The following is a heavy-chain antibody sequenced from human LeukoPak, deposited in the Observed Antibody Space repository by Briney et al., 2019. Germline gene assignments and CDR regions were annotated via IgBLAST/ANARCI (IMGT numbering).Heavy chain of an antibody. CDR1: GFTFSSYG. D-gene: IGHD3-3*01. CDR3: AKDAYYDFWSGYPPHY. J-gene: IGHJ4*02. CDR2: TRHDGSKE. V-gene: IGHV3-30*02. Sequence: PGGSLRLSCAASGFTFSSYGMHWVRQAPGKGLEWVAFTRHDGSKEYYADSVKGRFTISRDNSKNTLYVQMNSLRAEDTAVYYCAKDAYYDFWSGYPPHYWGQGTLVTVSS.